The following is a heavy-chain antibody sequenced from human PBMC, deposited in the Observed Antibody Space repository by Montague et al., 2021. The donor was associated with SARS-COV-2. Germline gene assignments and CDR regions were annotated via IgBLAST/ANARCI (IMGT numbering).Heavy chain of an antibody. CDR3: AREGGWLSRGSYYFDY. CDR1: YGSFSGYY. D-gene: IGHD3-22*01. CDR2: INHSGTT. J-gene: IGHJ4*02. Sequence: SETLSLTCTVYYGSFSGYYWSWIRQAPGKGLEWNGEINHSGTTNYNPSLKSRVTMSVDTPKNQFSLKLSSVTAADTAVYYCAREGGWLSRGSYYFDYWGQGTLVTVSS. V-gene: IGHV4-34*01.